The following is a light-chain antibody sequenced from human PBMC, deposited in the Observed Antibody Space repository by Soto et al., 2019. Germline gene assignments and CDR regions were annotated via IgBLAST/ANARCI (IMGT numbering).Light chain of an antibody. V-gene: IGKV1-39*01. CDR2: DAS. CDR1: QSISTY. Sequence: TQSPLSLPVISGEPASITCRASQSISTYLNWYQKKPGKAPNLLIYDASRLQSGVPSRFSGSGGGTDFTLSISSVQPEDFATYFCQQSYMDPITFGQGTRLEIK. CDR3: QQSYMDPIT. J-gene: IGKJ5*01.